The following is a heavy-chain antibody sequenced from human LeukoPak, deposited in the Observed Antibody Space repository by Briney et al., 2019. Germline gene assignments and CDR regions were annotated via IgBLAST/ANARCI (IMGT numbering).Heavy chain of an antibody. D-gene: IGHD2-21*02. V-gene: IGHV3-20*04. CDR1: GFTFDDYG. CDR2: INWNGGST. Sequence: GGSLRLSCAASGFTFDDYGMSWVRQAPGKGLEWVSGINWNGGSTGYADSVKGRFTISRDNAKNSLYLQMNSLRAEDTAVYYCAKPPSYCGGDCYVNWFDPWGQGILVTVSS. J-gene: IGHJ5*02. CDR3: AKPPSYCGGDCYVNWFDP.